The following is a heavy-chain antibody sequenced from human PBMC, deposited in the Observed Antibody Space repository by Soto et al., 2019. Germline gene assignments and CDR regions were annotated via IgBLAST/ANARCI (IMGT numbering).Heavy chain of an antibody. CDR2: INHSGST. Sequence: SETLSLTCAVYGGSFSGYYWSWIRQPPGKGLEWIGEINHSGSTNYNPSLKSRVTISVDTSKNQFSLKLSSVTAADTAVYYCASVGILRYYYYYYGMDVWGQGTTVTVSS. J-gene: IGHJ6*02. CDR3: ASVGILRYYYYYYGMDV. D-gene: IGHD3-3*01. CDR1: GGSFSGYY. V-gene: IGHV4-34*01.